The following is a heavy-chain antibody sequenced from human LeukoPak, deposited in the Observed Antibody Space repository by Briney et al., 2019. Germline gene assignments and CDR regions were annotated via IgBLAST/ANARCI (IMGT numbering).Heavy chain of an antibody. Sequence: PSETLSLTCTVSGGSIGSYYWSWIRQPPGKGLEWIGYIYYTGSTNYNPSLKSRVTMSVDTSKNQFSLKLSSVTAADTAVYYCARAQRFYDFDFWGQGTLVTVSS. D-gene: IGHD3-3*01. CDR2: IYYTGST. J-gene: IGHJ4*02. CDR1: GGSIGSYY. V-gene: IGHV4-59*01. CDR3: ARAQRFYDFDF.